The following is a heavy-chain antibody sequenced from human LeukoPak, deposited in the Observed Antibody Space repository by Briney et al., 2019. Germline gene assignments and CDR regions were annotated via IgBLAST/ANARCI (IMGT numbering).Heavy chain of an antibody. J-gene: IGHJ5*02. CDR1: GYAISSGYY. D-gene: IGHD3-22*01. Sequence: SETLSLTCAVSGYAISSGYYWGWIRQPPGKGLEWIGSIYHSGSTYYNPSLKSRVTISVDTSKNQFSLKLSSVTAADTAVYDCAIPENYYDSSGYRHNWFDPWGQGTLVTVSS. V-gene: IGHV4-38-2*01. CDR3: AIPENYYDSSGYRHNWFDP. CDR2: IYHSGST.